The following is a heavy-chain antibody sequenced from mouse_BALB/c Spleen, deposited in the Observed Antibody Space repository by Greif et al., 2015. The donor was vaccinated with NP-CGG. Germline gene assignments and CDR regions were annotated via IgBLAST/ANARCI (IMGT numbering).Heavy chain of an antibody. CDR1: GYAFTNYL. V-gene: IGHV1-54*01. CDR3: ARSPGLRRTRYYAMGY. CDR2: INPGSGGT. J-gene: IGHJ4*01. D-gene: IGHD2-4*01. Sequence: VQLQESGAELVRPGTSVKVSCKASGYAFTNYLIEWVKQRPGQGLEWIGVINPGSGGTNYNEKFKGKATLTADKSSSAAYMQLSRLTSDGSAVYFCARSPGLRRTRYYAMGYWGQGTSVTVSS.